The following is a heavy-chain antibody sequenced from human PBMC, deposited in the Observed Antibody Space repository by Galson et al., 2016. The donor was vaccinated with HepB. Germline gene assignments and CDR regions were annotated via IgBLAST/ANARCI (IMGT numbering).Heavy chain of an antibody. CDR3: ATYCGGDCENAFDI. D-gene: IGHD2-21*02. V-gene: IGHV1-69*13. Sequence: SVKVSCKASGGTFNNYAFSWARQAPGQGLEWMGDITPILGTTDFAQKFQGRVTITADESATTVYMELSSLRSEDTAVYYCATYCGGDCENAFDIWGQGTMVTVSS. CDR2: ITPILGTT. CDR1: GGTFNNYA. J-gene: IGHJ3*02.